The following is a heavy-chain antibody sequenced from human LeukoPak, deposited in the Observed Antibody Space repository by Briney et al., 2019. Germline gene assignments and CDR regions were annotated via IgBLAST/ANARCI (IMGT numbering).Heavy chain of an antibody. CDR3: ARVYARYCSGGSCYSWLGY. J-gene: IGHJ4*02. D-gene: IGHD2-15*01. CDR1: GYTFTGYY. V-gene: IGHV1-2*02. Sequence: GASVKVSCKASGYTFTGYYMHWVRQPPGQGLEWMGWINPNSGGTNYAQKFQGRVTMTRGTSISTAYMELSRLRSDDTAVYYCARVYARYCSGGSCYSWLGYWGQGTLVTVSS. CDR2: INPNSGGT.